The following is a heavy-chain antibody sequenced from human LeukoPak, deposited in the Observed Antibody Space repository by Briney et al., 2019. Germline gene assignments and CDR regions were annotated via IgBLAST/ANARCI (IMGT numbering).Heavy chain of an antibody. V-gene: IGHV3-33*06. CDR1: GFTFSSYG. Sequence: GRSLRLSCAASGFTFSSYGMHWVRQAPGKGLEWVAVIWYDGSNKYYADSVKGRFTISRDNSRNMLCLQMNSLRAEDTAVYFCAKVPYSDYGSGRPPFMDVWGQGTTVAVSS. D-gene: IGHD3-10*01. CDR2: IWYDGSNK. CDR3: AKVPYSDYGSGRPPFMDV. J-gene: IGHJ6*02.